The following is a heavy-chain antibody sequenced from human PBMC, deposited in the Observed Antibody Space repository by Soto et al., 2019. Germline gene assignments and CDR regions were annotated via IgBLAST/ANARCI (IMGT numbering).Heavy chain of an antibody. CDR2: IHHGGNS. CDR3: ARGESQQQRDY. J-gene: IGHJ4*02. V-gene: IGHV4-4*02. CDR1: GGSISSYY. Sequence: PSETLSLTCTVSGGSISSYYWSWVRQAPGKGLEWIGEIHHGGNSKYNPSLKSRVIISVDRSKNQFSLNLTSVTDADTAVYYCARGESQQQRDYWGQGTLVTVSS. D-gene: IGHD6-25*01.